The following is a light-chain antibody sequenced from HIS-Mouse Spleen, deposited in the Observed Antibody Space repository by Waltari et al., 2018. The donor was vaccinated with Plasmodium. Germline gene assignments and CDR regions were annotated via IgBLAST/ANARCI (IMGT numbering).Light chain of an antibody. CDR3: QSADSSGTYV. Sequence: SYELTQPPSVSVSPGQTARITCSGDALPKQYAYWYQQKPGQAPVLVIYKDSERPSGIPEQFSGSSSWTTVTLTISGVQAEDEADYYCQSADSSGTYVFGTGTKVTVL. V-gene: IGLV3-25*03. CDR1: ALPKQY. J-gene: IGLJ1*01. CDR2: KDS.